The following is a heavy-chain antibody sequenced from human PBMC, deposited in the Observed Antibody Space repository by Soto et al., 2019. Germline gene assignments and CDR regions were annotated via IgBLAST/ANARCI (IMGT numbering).Heavy chain of an antibody. CDR2: INSDGTST. V-gene: IGHV3-74*01. CDR1: GFTFSTYW. J-gene: IGHJ6*01. D-gene: IGHD2-21*01. Sequence: VQVVESGGGLVQHGGSLRLSCAASGFTFSTYWMNWVRQAPGKGLVWVSSINSDGTSTSYADSVKGRFTISRDNGKNTVYLQMISLRAEDTAVYYGVRVEYSDGVVLKVSGGMDVRGQGTTVTVSS. CDR3: VRVEYSDGVVLKVSGGMDV.